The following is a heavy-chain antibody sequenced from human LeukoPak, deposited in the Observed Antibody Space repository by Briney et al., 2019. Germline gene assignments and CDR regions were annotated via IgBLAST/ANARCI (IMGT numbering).Heavy chain of an antibody. J-gene: IGHJ6*03. D-gene: IGHD4-17*01. CDR2: IYSTGST. V-gene: IGHV4-38-2*01. Sequence: PSETLSLTCGVSGHSINSGYFWGWMRQPPGKGLEWIGSIYSTGSTYYNPSLNSRVTISTDPSKNQFSLKLTSVTAADTAIYYCASKPTVIKSVYMDVWGKGTTVTVSS. CDR1: GHSINSGYF. CDR3: ASKPTVIKSVYMDV.